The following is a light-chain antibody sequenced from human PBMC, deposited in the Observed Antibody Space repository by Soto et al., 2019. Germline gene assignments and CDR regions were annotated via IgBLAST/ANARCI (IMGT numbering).Light chain of an antibody. V-gene: IGKV3-15*01. Sequence: EIVMTQSPGTLSVSPGERATLSCRVSQSVGSNLAWYQQKPGQAPRLLIYGASTRATGIPVRFTGSGSGTECTLTIGSLQAEDFALYNCQHYSKWPPWTFGRETKVDIK. CDR1: QSVGSN. J-gene: IGKJ1*01. CDR3: QHYSKWPPWT. CDR2: GAS.